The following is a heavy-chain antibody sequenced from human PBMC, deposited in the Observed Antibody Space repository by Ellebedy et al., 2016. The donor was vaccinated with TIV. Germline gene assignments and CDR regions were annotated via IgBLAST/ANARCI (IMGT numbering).Heavy chain of an antibody. D-gene: IGHD2-21*02. V-gene: IGHV5-51*01. CDR3: ARHVVTTAYNWFDP. J-gene: IGHJ5*02. CDR2: IYPGDSDT. Sequence: KVSCKGSGYSFTSYWIGWVRQMPGKGLEWMGIIYPGDSDTRYSPSFQGQVTISADKSISTAYLQWSSLKASDTAMYYCARHVVTTAYNWFDPWGQGTLVTVSS. CDR1: GYSFTSYW.